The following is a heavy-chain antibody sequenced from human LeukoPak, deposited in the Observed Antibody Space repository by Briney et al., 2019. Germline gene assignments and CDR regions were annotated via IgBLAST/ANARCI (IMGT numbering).Heavy chain of an antibody. D-gene: IGHD2-8*01. CDR3: AGTNPDVLN. CDR2: ISSSSSYI. CDR1: GFTFSSYS. Sequence: GGSLRLSCAASGFTFSSYSMNWVRQAPGKGLEWVSSISSSSSYIYYADSVKSRFTISRDNAKNSLYLQMNSLRAEDTAMYYCAGTNPDVLNWGLGTLVTVSS. V-gene: IGHV3-21*01. J-gene: IGHJ4*02.